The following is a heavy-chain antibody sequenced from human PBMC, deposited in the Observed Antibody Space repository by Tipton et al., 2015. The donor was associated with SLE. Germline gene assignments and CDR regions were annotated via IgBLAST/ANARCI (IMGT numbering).Heavy chain of an antibody. J-gene: IGHJ4*02. V-gene: IGHV3-23*01. CDR1: GFIFSSFG. CDR3: AKDWRYLDS. Sequence: GSLRLSCSASGFIFSSFGMTWVRQAPGKGLEWVSSIISGGGRTYYADSVRGRFTISRDNSRNTLYLQMNSLRVDDTALYYCAKDWRYLDSWGQGTLVTVSS. CDR2: IISGGGRT.